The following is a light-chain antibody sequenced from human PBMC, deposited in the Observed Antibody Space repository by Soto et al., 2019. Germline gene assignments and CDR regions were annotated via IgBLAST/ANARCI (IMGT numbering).Light chain of an antibody. V-gene: IGKV1-5*01. Sequence: DIQMTQSPSTLSASVGDRVTITCRASQSINNRLAWYQLKPGKAPKLLIYHASTLQSGVPSGFSGSGSGTEFTLTISSLQPDDFATYYCQQYNSYSFGQGTKVDI. J-gene: IGKJ1*01. CDR1: QSINNR. CDR2: HAS. CDR3: QQYNSYS.